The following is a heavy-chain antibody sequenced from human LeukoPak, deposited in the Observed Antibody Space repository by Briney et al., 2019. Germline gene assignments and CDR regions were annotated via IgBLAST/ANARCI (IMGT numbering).Heavy chain of an antibody. CDR2: IWYDRSNK. Sequence: GRSLRLSCAASGFTFSSYGMHWVRQAPGKGLEWVAVIWYDRSNKYYADSVKGRFTISRDNSKNTLYLQMNSLRAEDTAVYYCARTYGYSYGHIDYWGQGTLVTVSS. J-gene: IGHJ4*02. CDR1: GFTFSSYG. V-gene: IGHV3-33*01. D-gene: IGHD5-18*01. CDR3: ARTYGYSYGHIDY.